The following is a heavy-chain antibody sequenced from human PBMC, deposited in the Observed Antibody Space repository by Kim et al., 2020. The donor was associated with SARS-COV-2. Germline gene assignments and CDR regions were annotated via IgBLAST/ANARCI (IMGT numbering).Heavy chain of an antibody. Sequence: GGSLRLSCAASGFTFDDYAMHWVRQAPGKGLEWVSGISWNSGSIGYADSVKGRFTTSRDNAKNSLYLQMNSLRAEDTALYYCAKDITGKLYGDPRGGMDVWGQGTTVTVSS. V-gene: IGHV3-9*01. D-gene: IGHD4-17*01. CDR2: ISWNSGSI. J-gene: IGHJ6*02. CDR1: GFTFDDYA. CDR3: AKDITGKLYGDPRGGMDV.